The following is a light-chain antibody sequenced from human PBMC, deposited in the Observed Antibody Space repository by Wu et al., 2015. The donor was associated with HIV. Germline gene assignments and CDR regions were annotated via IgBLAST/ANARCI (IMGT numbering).Light chain of an antibody. CDR3: QQYGSSPPWT. J-gene: IGKJ1*01. CDR1: QSVSSSY. CDR2: GAS. Sequence: EIVLTQSPGTLSLSPGEGATLSCRASQSVSSSYLAWYQQKPGQAPRLLIYGASSRATGIPDRFSGSGSGTDFTLTISRLEPEDFAVYYCQQYGSSPPWTFGQGTEGGN. V-gene: IGKV3-20*01.